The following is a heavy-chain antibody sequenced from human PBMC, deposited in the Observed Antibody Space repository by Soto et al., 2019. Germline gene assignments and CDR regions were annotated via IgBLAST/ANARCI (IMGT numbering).Heavy chain of an antibody. D-gene: IGHD3-10*01. CDR3: ARRRVRAGILDY. CDR1: GGSISSYY. Sequence: SETLSLTCTVSGGSISSYYWSWIRQPPGKGLEWIGYIYYSGSTNYNPSLKSRVTISVDTSKNQFSLKLSSVTAADTAVYYCARRRVRAGILDYWGQGTLVTVSS. J-gene: IGHJ4*02. V-gene: IGHV4-59*08. CDR2: IYYSGST.